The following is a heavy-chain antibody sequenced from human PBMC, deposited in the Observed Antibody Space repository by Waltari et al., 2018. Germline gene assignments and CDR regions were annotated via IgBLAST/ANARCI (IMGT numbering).Heavy chain of an antibody. Sequence: QLQLQESGPGLVKPSETLSLTCTVSGGSISSSSYYWGWIRQPPGKGLEWIGSIYYSGSTSDNPSLKSRVTISVATYKNQFSLKLSSVTAADTAVYYCARLNYYGSGSYYNYDYYYYMDVWGKGTTVTVSS. V-gene: IGHV4-39*01. CDR1: GGSISSSSYY. CDR3: ARLNYYGSGSYYNYDYYYYMDV. D-gene: IGHD3-10*01. J-gene: IGHJ6*03. CDR2: IYYSGST.